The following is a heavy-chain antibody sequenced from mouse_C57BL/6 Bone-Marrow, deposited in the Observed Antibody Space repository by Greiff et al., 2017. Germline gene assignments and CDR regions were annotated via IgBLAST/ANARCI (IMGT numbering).Heavy chain of an antibody. CDR2: IYPRSGNT. Sequence: VQLQQSGAELARPGASVKLSCKASGYTFTSYGITWVKQRPGQGLEWIGDIYPRSGNTNYNEKFKGKATLTAATSSSTAYMELRSMTAYDDAVDFCARREYHGSSQYYFDYWGQGTMLTVSA. D-gene: IGHD1-1*01. V-gene: IGHV1-81*01. CDR1: GYTFTSYG. J-gene: IGHJ2*01. CDR3: ARREYHGSSQYYFDY.